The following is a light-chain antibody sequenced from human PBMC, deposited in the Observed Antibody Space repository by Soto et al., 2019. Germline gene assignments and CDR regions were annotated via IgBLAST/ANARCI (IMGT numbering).Light chain of an antibody. CDR1: QSLVHNDGNTY. Sequence: DIVMTQTPLSSPVTLGQAASISCRSSQSLVHNDGNTYLSWFQQRPGQPPRLLIYKVSDRFYGVPDRFSGSGAGTDFTLTISRVEAGDAGVYYCMQATQSTWTFGQGTKVEIK. J-gene: IGKJ1*01. CDR2: KVS. V-gene: IGKV2-24*01. CDR3: MQATQSTWT.